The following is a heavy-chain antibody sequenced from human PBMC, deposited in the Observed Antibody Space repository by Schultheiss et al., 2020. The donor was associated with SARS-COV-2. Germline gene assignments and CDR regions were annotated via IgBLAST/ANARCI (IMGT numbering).Heavy chain of an antibody. Sequence: SETLSLTCTVSGGSISSSSYYWGWIRQPPGKGLEWIGSIYTSGSTNYNPSLKSRVTMSVDTSKNQFSLKLSSVTAADTAVYYCARGRRAISKLAPNWFDPWGQGTLVTVSS. J-gene: IGHJ5*02. CDR3: ARGRRAISKLAPNWFDP. CDR2: IYTSGST. V-gene: IGHV4-39*07. CDR1: GGSISSSSYY. D-gene: IGHD3-3*01.